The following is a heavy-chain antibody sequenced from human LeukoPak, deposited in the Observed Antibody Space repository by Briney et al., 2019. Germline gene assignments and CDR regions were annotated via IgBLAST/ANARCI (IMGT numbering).Heavy chain of an antibody. D-gene: IGHD3-10*01. V-gene: IGHV1-2*02. J-gene: IGHJ3*02. CDR2: ITPNNGVS. CDR3: ATAGSSRAAFDI. CDR1: GYTLTGYY. Sequence: APVKVSCKASGYTLTGYYLHWVRQAPGQGPEWVGWITPNNGVSNYAQKFQGRVTMSRDTSITTAYMELSRLRSDDTAVYYCATAGSSRAAFDIWGQGTMVTVSS.